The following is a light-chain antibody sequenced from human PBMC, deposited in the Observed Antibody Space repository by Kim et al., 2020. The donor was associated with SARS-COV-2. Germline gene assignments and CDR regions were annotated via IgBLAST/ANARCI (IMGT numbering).Light chain of an antibody. V-gene: IGLV1-44*01. Sequence: RVTSSCSGGSSNIGSNTVNWYQQLPGTAPKLIIYSNNQRPSGVPDRFSGSKSGTSASLAISGLQSEDEADYYCAAWDDSLNGLWVFGGGTQLTVL. CDR2: SNN. CDR3: AAWDDSLNGLWV. J-gene: IGLJ3*02. CDR1: SSNIGSNT.